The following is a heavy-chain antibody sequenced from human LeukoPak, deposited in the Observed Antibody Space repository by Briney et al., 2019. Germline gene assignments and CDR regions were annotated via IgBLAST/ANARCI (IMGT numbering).Heavy chain of an antibody. CDR3: ARATGVPVAIYYYYYMDV. J-gene: IGHJ6*03. V-gene: IGHV3-21*01. CDR1: GFTFGDYG. D-gene: IGHD6-19*01. Sequence: GGPLRLSCTASGFTFGDYGMSWVRQAPGKGLEWVSSISSSSSYIYYADSVKGRFTISRDNAKNSLYLQMNSLRAEDTAVYYCARATGVPVAIYYYYYMDVWGKGTTVTVSS. CDR2: ISSSSSYI.